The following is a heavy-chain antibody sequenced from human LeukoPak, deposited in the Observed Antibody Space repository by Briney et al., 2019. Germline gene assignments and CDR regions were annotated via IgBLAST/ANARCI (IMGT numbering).Heavy chain of an antibody. J-gene: IGHJ4*02. Sequence: SETLSLTCAVYGGSFSGYYWSWIRRPPGKGLEWIGEINHSGSTNYNPSLKSRVTISVDTSKNQFSLKLSSVTAADTAVYYCARAYSSSWSYYFDYWGQGTLVTVSS. CDR2: INHSGST. V-gene: IGHV4-34*01. CDR1: GGSFSGYY. D-gene: IGHD6-13*01. CDR3: ARAYSSSWSYYFDY.